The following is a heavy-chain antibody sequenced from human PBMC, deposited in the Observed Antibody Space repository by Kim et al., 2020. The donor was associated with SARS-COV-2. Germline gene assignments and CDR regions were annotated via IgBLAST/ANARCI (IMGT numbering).Heavy chain of an antibody. CDR1: GYTFTSYY. J-gene: IGHJ6*02. V-gene: IGHV1-46*01. D-gene: IGHD2-21*01. CDR2: INPSGGST. CDR3: ARDIGHSWMVNGMDV. Sequence: ASVKVSCKASGYTFTSYYMHWVRQAPGQGLEWMGIINPSGGSTSYAQKFQGRVTMTRDTSTSTVYMELSSLRSEDTAVYYCARDIGHSWMVNGMDVWGQGTTVTVSS.